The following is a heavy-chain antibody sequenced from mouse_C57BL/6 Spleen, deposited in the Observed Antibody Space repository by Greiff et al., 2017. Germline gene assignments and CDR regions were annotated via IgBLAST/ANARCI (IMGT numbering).Heavy chain of an antibody. CDR1: GYAFSSYW. V-gene: IGHV1-80*01. CDR3: ARRNYGSSFYWYFDV. CDR2: IYPGDGDT. J-gene: IGHJ1*03. D-gene: IGHD1-1*01. Sequence: QVQLKEYGAELVKPGASVKISCKASGYAFSSYWMNWVKQRPGKGLEWIGQIYPGDGDTNYNGKFKGKATLTADKSSSTAYMQLSSLTSEDSAVYFCARRNYGSSFYWYFDVWGTGTTVTVSS.